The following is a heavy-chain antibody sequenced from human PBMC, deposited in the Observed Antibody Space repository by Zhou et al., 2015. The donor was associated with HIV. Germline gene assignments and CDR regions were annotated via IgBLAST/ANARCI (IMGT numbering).Heavy chain of an antibody. D-gene: IGHD3-22*01. V-gene: IGHV1-69*01. J-gene: IGHJ4*02. CDR1: GDTFSNYA. Sequence: QVQLVQSGAEVKRPGSSVKVSCKASGDTFSNYAINWVRQAPGQGLEWMGGIIPMFGTPNYAQKFQGRVTIIADEYSSTSYMELSSLTSDDTATYFCARDDSSGYHSFDSWGQGTLVTVS. CDR2: IIPMFGTP. CDR3: ARDDSSGYHSFDS.